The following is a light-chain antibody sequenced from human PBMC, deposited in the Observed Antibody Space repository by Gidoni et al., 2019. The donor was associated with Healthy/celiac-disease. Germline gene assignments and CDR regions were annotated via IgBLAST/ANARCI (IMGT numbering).Light chain of an antibody. CDR2: GAY. CDR3: HQYNNWPPTIT. CDR1: ESVSHK. J-gene: IGKJ5*01. V-gene: IGKV3-15*01. Sequence: EIVMTKSPATLSVSPGERATLSCSASESVSHKLAWYQQKPGKAPRLLIYGAYTRATRIPARFSGSRSGTEFTHTISSLQSEDFAVYYCHQYNNWPPTITFGRGTRLEIK.